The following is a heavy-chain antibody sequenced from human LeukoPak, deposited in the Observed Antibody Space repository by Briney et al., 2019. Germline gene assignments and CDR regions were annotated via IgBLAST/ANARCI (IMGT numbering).Heavy chain of an antibody. CDR1: GYTFTGYY. CDR2: INPNSGGT. V-gene: IGHV1-2*02. Sequence: ASVKVSCKASGYTFTGYYMHWVRQAPGQGLEWMGWINPNSGGTNYAQKFRGRVTMTRDTSISTAYMELSRLRSDDTAVYYCARDLSGSYLLYYFDYWGQGTLVTVSS. CDR3: ARDLSGSYLLYYFDY. D-gene: IGHD1-26*01. J-gene: IGHJ4*02.